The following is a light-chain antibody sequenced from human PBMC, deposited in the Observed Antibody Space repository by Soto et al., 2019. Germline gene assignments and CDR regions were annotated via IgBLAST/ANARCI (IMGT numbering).Light chain of an antibody. CDR1: AGTVTSGHY. Sequence: QAVVTQEPSLTVSPGGTVTLTCGSSAGTVTSGHYPYWFQQKPGQAPKTLIYDTTNKYSWTPARFSGSLLGGKAALTLSGAQPEDEAEYYCLLSYSGARVFGGGTKLTVL. CDR2: DTT. V-gene: IGLV7-46*01. CDR3: LLSYSGARV. J-gene: IGLJ2*01.